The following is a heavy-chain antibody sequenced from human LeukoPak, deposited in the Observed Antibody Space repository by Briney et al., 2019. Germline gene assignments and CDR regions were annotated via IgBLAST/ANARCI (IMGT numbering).Heavy chain of an antibody. CDR3: ARDRGGYDY. V-gene: IGHV4-59*12. Sequence: SETLSLTCTVSGGSISSYYWSWIRQPPGKGLEWIGYIYYSGSTNYNPSLKSRVTISVDTSKNQFSLKLRFVTAADTAVYYCARDRGGYDYWGQGILVTVSS. CDR1: GGSISSYY. CDR2: IYYSGST. J-gene: IGHJ4*02. D-gene: IGHD3-22*01.